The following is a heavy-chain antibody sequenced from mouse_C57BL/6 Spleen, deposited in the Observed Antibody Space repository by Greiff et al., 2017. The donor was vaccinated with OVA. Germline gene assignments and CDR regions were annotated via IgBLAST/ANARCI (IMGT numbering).Heavy chain of an antibody. Sequence: DVKLQESGGGLVQPKGSLKLSCAASGFSFNTYAMNWVRQAPGKGLEWVARIRSKSNNYATYYADSVKDRFTISRDDSESMLYLQMNNLKTEDTAMYYCVRLLGPNAMDYWGQGTSVTVSS. V-gene: IGHV10-1*01. CDR3: VRLLGPNAMDY. J-gene: IGHJ4*01. CDR2: IRSKSNNYAT. CDR1: GFSFNTYA. D-gene: IGHD4-1*01.